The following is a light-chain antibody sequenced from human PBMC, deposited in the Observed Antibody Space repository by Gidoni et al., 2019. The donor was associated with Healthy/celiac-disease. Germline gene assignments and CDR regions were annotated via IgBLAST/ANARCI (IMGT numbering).Light chain of an antibody. CDR2: GNN. J-gene: IGLJ3*02. Sequence: QSVLTQPPSVSGAPGQRVTISCTGSRSNIGAGYDVHWYQQLPGTAPKLLIDGNNNRPSGVPDRFSGSKSGTSASLAITGLQAEDEADYYCQSYDSSLSGWAFGQGTK. V-gene: IGLV1-40*01. CDR3: QSYDSSLSGWA. CDR1: RSNIGAGYD.